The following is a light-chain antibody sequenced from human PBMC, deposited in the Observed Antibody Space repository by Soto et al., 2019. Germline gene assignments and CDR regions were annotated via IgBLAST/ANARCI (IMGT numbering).Light chain of an antibody. J-gene: IGLJ2*01. CDR3: AAWDDSLNGLV. CDR2: SNN. Sequence: QSVLTQPPSASGTPGQRVTISCSGSSSNIESKTVNWYQQLPGTAPKLLIYSNNQRPSGVPDRFSGSKSGTSASLAISGLQSEDEADYYCAAWDDSLNGLVFGGGTKLTVL. V-gene: IGLV1-44*01. CDR1: SSNIESKT.